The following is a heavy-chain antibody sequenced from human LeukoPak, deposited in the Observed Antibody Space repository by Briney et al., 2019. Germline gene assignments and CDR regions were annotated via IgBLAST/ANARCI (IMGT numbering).Heavy chain of an antibody. CDR2: VSSHGNDG. V-gene: IGHV3-30*01. Sequence: GGSLRLSCAVSEFTFSHFAMHWVRQAPGKGLEWVAVVSSHGNDGYYADSVKGRFTISRDNSKNTLYVQIDSLRAEATAIYYCTRAAYNFNDFDYWGQGTLVTVSS. CDR3: TRAAYNFNDFDY. CDR1: EFTFSHFA. D-gene: IGHD5-24*01. J-gene: IGHJ4*02.